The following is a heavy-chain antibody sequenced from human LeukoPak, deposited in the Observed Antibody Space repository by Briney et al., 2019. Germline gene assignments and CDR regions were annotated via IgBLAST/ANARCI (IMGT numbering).Heavy chain of an antibody. D-gene: IGHD2-2*01. CDR2: IRYDGSNK. V-gene: IGHV3-30*02. Sequence: GGSLRLSCAASGFTFSSYGMHWVRQAPGKGLEWVAFIRYDGSNKYYADSVKGRFTISRDNSKNTLYLQMNSLRAEDTAVYYCARVIYAVPAAIPHDYYMDVWGKGTTVTVSS. CDR1: GFTFSSYG. CDR3: ARVIYAVPAAIPHDYYMDV. J-gene: IGHJ6*03.